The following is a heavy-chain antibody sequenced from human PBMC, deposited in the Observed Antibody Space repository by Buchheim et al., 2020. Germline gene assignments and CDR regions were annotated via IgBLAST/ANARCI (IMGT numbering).Heavy chain of an antibody. D-gene: IGHD4-23*01. Sequence: EVQLVESGGGLVQPGQSLRLSCAASGFTVSRYWMHWVRQVPGKGLVWVSRIDGDGSAADYADSVTGRVTVSRDNAKNTEYLQLNSLRVEDTAVYYCARASNSRDYFDSWGQGTL. CDR2: IDGDGSAA. CDR1: GFTVSRYW. V-gene: IGHV3-74*01. J-gene: IGHJ4*02. CDR3: ARASNSRDYFDS.